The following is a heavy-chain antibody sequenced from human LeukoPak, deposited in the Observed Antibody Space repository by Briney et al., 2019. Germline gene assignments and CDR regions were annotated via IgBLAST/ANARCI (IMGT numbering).Heavy chain of an antibody. V-gene: IGHV4-30-4*08. Sequence: SETLSLTCTVSGGSISSGDYYWSWIRQPPGKGLEWIGYIYYSGSTYYNPSLKSRVTISVDTSKNQFSLKLNSVTAADTAVYYCAIGYYSGSGSYSNPLHIDYWGQGTLVTVSS. CDR1: GGSISSGDYY. D-gene: IGHD3-10*01. CDR2: IYYSGST. J-gene: IGHJ4*02. CDR3: AIGYYSGSGSYSNPLHIDY.